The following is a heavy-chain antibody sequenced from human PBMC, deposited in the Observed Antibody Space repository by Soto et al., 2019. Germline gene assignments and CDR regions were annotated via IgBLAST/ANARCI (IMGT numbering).Heavy chain of an antibody. V-gene: IGHV3-30-3*01. CDR1: GFTFSSYA. CDR2: ISYDGSNK. Sequence: PVGSLRLSCAASGFTFSSYAMHWVRQAPGKGLEWVAVISYDGSNKYYADSVKGRFTISRDNSKNTLYLQMNSLRAEDTAVYYCARERSTISGVVIPHLYFDYWGQGTLVTVSS. J-gene: IGHJ4*02. CDR3: ARERSTISGVVIPHLYFDY. D-gene: IGHD3-3*01.